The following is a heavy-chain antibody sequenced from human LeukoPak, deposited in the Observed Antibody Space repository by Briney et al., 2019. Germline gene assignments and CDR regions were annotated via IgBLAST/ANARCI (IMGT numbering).Heavy chain of an antibody. CDR3: ARGMYSSSSDFDY. D-gene: IGHD6-6*01. CDR1: GGSISSYY. CDR2: IYYSGST. J-gene: IGHJ4*02. V-gene: IGHV4-59*01. Sequence: PSETLSLTCTVSGGSISSYYWSWIRQPPGKRLEWIGYIYYSGSTNYNPSLKSRVTISVDTSKNQFSLKLSSVTAADTAVYYCARGMYSSSSDFDYWGQGTLVTVSS.